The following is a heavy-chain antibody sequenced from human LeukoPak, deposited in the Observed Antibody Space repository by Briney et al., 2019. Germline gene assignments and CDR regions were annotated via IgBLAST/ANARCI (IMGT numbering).Heavy chain of an antibody. D-gene: IGHD6-6*01. J-gene: IGHJ5*02. CDR1: GFTFSSSW. V-gene: IGHV3-7*03. Sequence: GGSLRLSCAASGFTFSSSWMSWVRQAPGKGLEWVANIKQDGSEKYYVGSVKGRITISRDNAKNSLYLQMDSLRAEDTAVYHCARDGPYSSSATHPPWGQGTLVTVSS. CDR2: IKQDGSEK. CDR3: ARDGPYSSSATHPP.